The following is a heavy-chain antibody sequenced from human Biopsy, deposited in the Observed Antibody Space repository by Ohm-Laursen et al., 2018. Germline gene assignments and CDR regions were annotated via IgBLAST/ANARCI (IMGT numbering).Heavy chain of an antibody. D-gene: IGHD3-10*01. J-gene: IGHJ6*02. CDR3: ASPGLVWFGELLSVPFGMDV. Sequence: SLRLSCSAAGFSFTSYTMNWVRQVPGKGLEWVSFITSRSGYKYYADSVKGRFTISRDNAKNSLYLQMNSLRAKDTAVYFCASPGLVWFGELLSVPFGMDVWGQGTTVTVSS. CDR2: ITSRSGYK. CDR1: GFSFTSYT. V-gene: IGHV3-21*01.